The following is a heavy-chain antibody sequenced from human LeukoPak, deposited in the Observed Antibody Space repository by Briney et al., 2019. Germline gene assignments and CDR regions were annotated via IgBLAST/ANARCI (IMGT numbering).Heavy chain of an antibody. CDR3: AREVTSGLYLLDY. J-gene: IGHJ4*02. V-gene: IGHV4-4*07. D-gene: IGHD6-19*01. CDR2: LYTSGST. CDR1: GGSITDYH. Sequence: PSETLSLTCTVSGGSITDYHWIWLRQPAGKGLEWIGRLYTSGSTNYNPSLKSRVTISVDTSKNQFSLKLSSVTAADTAVYYCAREVTSGLYLLDYWGQGTLVTVSS.